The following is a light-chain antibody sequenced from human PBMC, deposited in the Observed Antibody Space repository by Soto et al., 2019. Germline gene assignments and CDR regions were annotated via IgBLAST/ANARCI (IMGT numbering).Light chain of an antibody. CDR1: SSDIGGYNY. J-gene: IGLJ1*01. V-gene: IGLV2-14*03. Sequence: QSALTQPASLFGSPGQSITISCTGTSSDIGGYNYVSWYQKHPGEAPKLVIYGVSNRPSGVSNRFSGSKFDNTASLTISGLQADDEADYYCSSYTITSAPVFGTVTKLTVL. CDR2: GVS. CDR3: SSYTITSAPV.